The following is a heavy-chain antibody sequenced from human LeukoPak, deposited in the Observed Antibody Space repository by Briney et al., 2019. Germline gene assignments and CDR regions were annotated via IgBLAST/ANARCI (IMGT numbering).Heavy chain of an antibody. CDR3: AKDAQRGFDYSNSLEN. V-gene: IGHV3-33*06. J-gene: IGHJ4*02. D-gene: IGHD4-11*01. Sequence: GGSLRLSCAASRFTFSHYGMHWVRQAPGKGLEWVAVIWNGGSYKYYADSVKGRFTVSRDNSQNRLYLQMNSLRAEDTAVYYCAKDAQRGFDYSNSLENWGQGTLVTVSS. CDR1: RFTFSHYG. CDR2: IWNGGSYK.